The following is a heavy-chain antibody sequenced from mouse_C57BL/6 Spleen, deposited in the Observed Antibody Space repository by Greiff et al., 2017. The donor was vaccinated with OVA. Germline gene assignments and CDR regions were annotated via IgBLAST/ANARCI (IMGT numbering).Heavy chain of an antibody. CDR1: GYTFTDYE. CDR3: TRSGGYYAMDY. Sequence: VKLQESGAELVRPGASVTLSCKASGYTFTDYEMHWVKQTPVHGLEWIGAIDPETGGTAYNQKFKGKAILTADKSSSTAYMELRSLTSEDSAVYYCTRSGGYYAMDYWGQGTSVTVSS. CDR2: IDPETGGT. V-gene: IGHV1-15*01. J-gene: IGHJ4*01.